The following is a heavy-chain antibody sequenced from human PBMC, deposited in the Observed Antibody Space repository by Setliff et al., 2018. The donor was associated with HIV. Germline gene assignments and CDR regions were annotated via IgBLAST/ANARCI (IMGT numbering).Heavy chain of an antibody. CDR3: ARVGVAINWFDP. V-gene: IGHV4-59*01. Sequence: LSLTCTVSGGPISGYYWSWIRQSPGKGLEYIGYIYYTGTTKYNPSLRSRVTISVDTSSNQFSLKLSSITAADTAVYFCARVGVAINWFDPWGQGTLVTVSS. J-gene: IGHJ5*02. D-gene: IGHD5-12*01. CDR2: IYYTGTT. CDR1: GGPISGYY.